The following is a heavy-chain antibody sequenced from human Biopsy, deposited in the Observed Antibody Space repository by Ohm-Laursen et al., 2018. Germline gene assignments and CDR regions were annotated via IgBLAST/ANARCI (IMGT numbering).Heavy chain of an antibody. CDR1: GATFSNYA. D-gene: IGHD3-3*01. Sequence: SSVKVSCKASGATFSNYAINWLRQAPGQGLEWMGGINPMFGTGKYAQRFQGRVTITADKSTSTADMELSSLRSDDTAVYYCARSFGVVINFEHNWFDPWGQGTLVTVSS. V-gene: IGHV1-69*06. CDR3: ARSFGVVINFEHNWFDP. CDR2: INPMFGTG. J-gene: IGHJ5*02.